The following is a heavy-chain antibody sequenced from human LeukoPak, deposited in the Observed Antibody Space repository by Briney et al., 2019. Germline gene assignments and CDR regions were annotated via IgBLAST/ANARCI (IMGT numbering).Heavy chain of an antibody. CDR2: IDYSGYT. V-gene: IGHV4-59*12. J-gene: IGHJ5*02. CDR1: GGSISSYY. Sequence: SETLSLTCTVSGGSISSYYWSWIRQPPGKGLEWIGYIDYSGYTNYNPSLKSRVAISVDTSKNRFSLRLSSVTAADTAVYYCARDLGGSYSSETWFDPWGQGTLVTVSS. D-gene: IGHD1-26*01. CDR3: ARDLGGSYSSETWFDP.